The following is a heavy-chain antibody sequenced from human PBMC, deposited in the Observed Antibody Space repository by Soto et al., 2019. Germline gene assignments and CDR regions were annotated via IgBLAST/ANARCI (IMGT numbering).Heavy chain of an antibody. CDR2: INHVGIT. J-gene: IGHJ5*02. CDR3: XNTXHIPTLKSRLTLSVGTTKHQISLNLTSLLAADLAVDYCSREESRAGYNVAIGIQLWSIDR. CDR1: GGSFRGFY. D-gene: IGHD3-16*01. V-gene: IGHV4-34*01. Sequence: PSETLSLTCAVSGGSFRGFYWTWIRQSPGKGLEWLGDINHVGITNYNPSLKSRVSIPVDTSKNQFSLKLSSVTAADTAVYYCXNTXHIPTLKSRLTLSVGTTKHQISLNLTSLLAADLAVDYCSREESRAGYNVAIGIQLWSIDRWGQGLPVTVSS.